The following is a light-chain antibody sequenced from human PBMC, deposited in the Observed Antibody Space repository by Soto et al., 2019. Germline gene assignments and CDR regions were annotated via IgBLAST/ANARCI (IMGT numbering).Light chain of an antibody. J-gene: IGKJ1*01. V-gene: IGKV1-5*01. CDR3: QHYNSYSEA. CDR2: DAS. CDR1: QSISSW. Sequence: QMTPSPSTLSASVGDRVTITCRASQSISSWLAWYQQKPGKAPKLLIYDASSLESGVPSRFSGRGSGTEFTLTISSLQPDDFATYYCQHYNSYSEAFGQGTKVDIK.